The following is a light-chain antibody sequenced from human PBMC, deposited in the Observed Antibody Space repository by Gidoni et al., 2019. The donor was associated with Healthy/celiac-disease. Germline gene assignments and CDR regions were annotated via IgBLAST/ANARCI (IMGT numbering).Light chain of an antibody. CDR2: EVS. CDR3: CSYAGSSTLV. CDR1: SSDVGSYNL. Sequence: SALTQPAPVSRSPGQSITISCTGTSSDVGSYNLVSWYQQHPGKAPKLMIYEVSKRPSGVSNRFSGSKSGNTASLTISGLQAEDEADYYCCSYAGSSTLVFGGGTKLTVL. J-gene: IGLJ3*02. V-gene: IGLV2-23*02.